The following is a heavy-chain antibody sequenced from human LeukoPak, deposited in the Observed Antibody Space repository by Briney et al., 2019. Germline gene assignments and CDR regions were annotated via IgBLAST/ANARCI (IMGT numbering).Heavy chain of an antibody. Sequence: GGSLRLSCAASGFTFSSYAMSCVRQAPGKGLEWVSAISGSGGSTYYADSVKGRFTISRDNSKNTLYLQMNSLRAEDTAVYYCAKGRYDFWSGYLTDWGQGTLVTVSS. CDR3: AKGRYDFWSGYLTD. D-gene: IGHD3-3*01. CDR2: ISGSGGST. CDR1: GFTFSSYA. J-gene: IGHJ4*02. V-gene: IGHV3-23*01.